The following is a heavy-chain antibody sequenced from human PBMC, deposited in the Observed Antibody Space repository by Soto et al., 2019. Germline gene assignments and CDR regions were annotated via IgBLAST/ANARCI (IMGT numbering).Heavy chain of an antibody. D-gene: IGHD3-10*01. CDR2: ISAYNGNT. CDR3: ARVHYGSGGVNWFDP. J-gene: IGHJ5*02. Sequence: ASVKVSCKASGYTFTSYGISWVRQAPGQGLEWMGWISAYNGNTNYAQKLQGRVTMTTDTSTSTAYMELRSLRSDDTAVYYCARVHYGSGGVNWFDPWGQGTLVTVSS. V-gene: IGHV1-18*01. CDR1: GYTFTSYG.